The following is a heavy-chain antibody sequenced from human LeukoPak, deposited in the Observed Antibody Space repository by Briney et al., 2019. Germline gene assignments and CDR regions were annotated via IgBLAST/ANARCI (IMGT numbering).Heavy chain of an antibody. CDR1: GFTFSDYG. J-gene: IGHJ4*02. Sequence: PGGSLRLSCAASGFTFSDYGMHWVRQAPGKGLEWVGRIKSKTDGGTTDYAAPVKGRFTISRDASKNTLSLQMNSLKTEDTAVYWCTTEGYSGYDPFDYWGEGTLVTVSS. CDR2: IKSKTDGGTT. CDR3: TTEGYSGYDPFDY. D-gene: IGHD5-12*01. V-gene: IGHV3-15*01.